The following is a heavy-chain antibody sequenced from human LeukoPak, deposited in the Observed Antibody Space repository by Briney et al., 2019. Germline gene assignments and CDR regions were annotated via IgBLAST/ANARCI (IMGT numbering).Heavy chain of an antibody. CDR2: INHSGST. CDR3: ARRLRYYYYYMDV. V-gene: IGHV4-34*01. D-gene: IGHD4-17*01. Sequence: SETLSLTCAVYGGSFSGYYWSWIRQPPGKGLEWIGEINHSGSTNYNPSLKSRVTISVDTSKNQFSLKLSSVTAADTAVYYCARRLRYYYYYMDVWGKGTTVTISS. J-gene: IGHJ6*03. CDR1: GGSFSGYY.